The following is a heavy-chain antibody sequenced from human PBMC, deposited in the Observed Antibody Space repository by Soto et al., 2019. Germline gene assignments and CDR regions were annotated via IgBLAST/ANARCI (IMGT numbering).Heavy chain of an antibody. CDR1: GFTFSSYG. CDR3: AGNFWNPHYYYGMDV. D-gene: IGHD3-3*01. V-gene: IGHV3-30*03. CDR2: ISYDGSNK. Sequence: GGSLRLSCAASGFTFSSYGMHWVRQAPGKGLEWVAVISYDGSNKYYADSVKGRFTISRDNSKNTLYLQMNSLRAEDTAVYYCAGNFWNPHYYYGMDVWGQGTTVTVSS. J-gene: IGHJ6*02.